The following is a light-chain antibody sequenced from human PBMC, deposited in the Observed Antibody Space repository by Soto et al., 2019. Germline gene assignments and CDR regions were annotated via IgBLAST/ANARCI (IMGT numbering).Light chain of an antibody. CDR2: VNSDGSH. CDR1: SGHSNYA. CDR3: QTWGTGIHVV. J-gene: IGLJ2*01. Sequence: QLVLTQSPSASASLGASVKLTCTLSSGHSNYAIAWHQQQPEKGPRYLMKVNSDGSHSKGDGIPDRFSGSSSGTERYLTISSLQSGDEADYYCQTWGTGIHVVFGGGTKVTVL. V-gene: IGLV4-69*01.